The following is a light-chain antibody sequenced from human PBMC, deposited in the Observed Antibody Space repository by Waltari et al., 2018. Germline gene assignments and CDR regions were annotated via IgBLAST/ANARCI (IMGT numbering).Light chain of an antibody. V-gene: IGKV3-20*01. J-gene: IGKJ4*01. CDR2: GTS. Sequence: EIVLTQSPGTLSLSPGERAPLSCRASQSVTSISLTWYQQNLGQAPRLLIYGTSSRATGIPDRFSGSGSGTDFTLTISRLEPEDFAVYYCQQYDGEVVTFGGGTKVEI. CDR3: QQYDGEVVT. CDR1: QSVTSIS.